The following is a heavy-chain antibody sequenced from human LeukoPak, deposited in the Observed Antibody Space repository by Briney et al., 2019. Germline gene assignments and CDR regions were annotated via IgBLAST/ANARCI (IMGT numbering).Heavy chain of an antibody. CDR1: GFTFNTYS. D-gene: IGHD1/OR15-1a*01. J-gene: IGHJ3*02. CDR3: ARDRTGGNWDKGRPDTFDI. CDR2: ISSVSGYI. Sequence: GGSLRLSCAASGFTFNTYSMNWVRQAPGKGLEWVSCISSVSGYIYYADSVKGRFTIFRDNAKNTLYLQMNSLRAEDTAVYYCARDRTGGNWDKGRPDTFDIWGQGTMVTVSS. V-gene: IGHV3-21*01.